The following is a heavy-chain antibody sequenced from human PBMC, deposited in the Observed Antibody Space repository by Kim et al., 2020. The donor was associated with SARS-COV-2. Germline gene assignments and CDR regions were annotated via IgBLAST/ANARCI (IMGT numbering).Heavy chain of an antibody. CDR2: ISSSSSYT. CDR1: GFTFSDYY. Sequence: GGSLRLSCAASGFTFSDYYMSWIRQAPGKGLEWVSYISSSSSYTNYADSVKGRFTISRDNAKNSLYLQMNSLRAEDTAVYYCARDAAYSSGGNWFDPWGQGTLVTVSS. D-gene: IGHD6-19*01. V-gene: IGHV3-11*05. J-gene: IGHJ5*02. CDR3: ARDAAYSSGGNWFDP.